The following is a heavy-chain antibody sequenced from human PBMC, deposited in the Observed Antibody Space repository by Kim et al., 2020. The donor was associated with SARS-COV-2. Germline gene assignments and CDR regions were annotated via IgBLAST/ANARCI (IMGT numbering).Heavy chain of an antibody. V-gene: IGHV1-18*01. J-gene: IGHJ4*02. Sequence: ASVKVSCKASGYMFNKYGIAWVRQAPGQGLEWMGWISGYNGNTNYVRSLQDRITMTTDTFTNTAYMELRRLRSDDTAVYYCAKSVVSWNGPVDSWGQGTRVTVSS. CDR3: AKSVVSWNGPVDS. D-gene: IGHD6-13*01. CDR1: GYMFNKYG. CDR2: ISGYNGNT.